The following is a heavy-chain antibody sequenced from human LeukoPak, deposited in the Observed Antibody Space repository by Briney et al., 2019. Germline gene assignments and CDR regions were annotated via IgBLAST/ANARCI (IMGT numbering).Heavy chain of an antibody. CDR1: GFTFSSYS. J-gene: IGHJ4*02. CDR3: ARMDTAMVVYFDF. V-gene: IGHV3-21*01. CDR2: ISSSSSYI. D-gene: IGHD5-18*01. Sequence: GGSLRLSCAASGFTFSSYSMNWVRQATGKGVEWVSSISSSSSYIYYADSVKGRFTISRDNAKNSLFLQMNSLRAEDTAVYYCARMDTAMVVYFDFWGQGTLVTVSS.